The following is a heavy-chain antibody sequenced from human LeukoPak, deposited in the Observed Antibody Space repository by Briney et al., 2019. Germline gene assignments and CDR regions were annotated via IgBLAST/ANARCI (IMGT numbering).Heavy chain of an antibody. V-gene: IGHV4-30-4*01. Sequence: PSETLSLTCTVSGGSISSGDYYWSWIRQPPGKGLEWIGYIYYSGSTYYNPSLKSRVTISVDTSKNQFSLKLSSVTAADTAVYYCAREVTGGFGEQELSHFDYWGQGTLVTVSS. CDR1: GGSISSGDYY. J-gene: IGHJ4*02. D-gene: IGHD3-10*01. CDR2: IYYSGST. CDR3: AREVTGGFGEQELSHFDY.